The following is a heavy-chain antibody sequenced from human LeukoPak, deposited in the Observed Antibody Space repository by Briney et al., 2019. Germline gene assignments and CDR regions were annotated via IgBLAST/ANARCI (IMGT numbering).Heavy chain of an antibody. CDR2: INQDGSEE. J-gene: IGHJ4*02. Sequence: PGGSLRLSCVASGFTFSNYWMTWVRQAPGKGLECVAHINQDGSEEHYMDSVKARFTISRDNAKNSLSLQMNSLRAEDTAVYYCVRDGGVSGYDLLDYWGQGTLVTVSS. D-gene: IGHD5-12*01. CDR3: VRDGGVSGYDLLDY. V-gene: IGHV3-7*01. CDR1: GFTFSNYW.